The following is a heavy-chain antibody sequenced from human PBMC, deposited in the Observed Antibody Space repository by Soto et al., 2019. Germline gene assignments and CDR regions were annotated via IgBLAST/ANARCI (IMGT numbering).Heavy chain of an antibody. CDR3: ARPYQHSSGHNWFDP. CDR1: GGTFSSYA. CDR2: IIPIIGTA. Sequence: QVQLVQSGAEVKKPGSSVKVSCKASGGTFSSYAISWVRQAPGQGLEWMGGIIPIIGTANYAQKFQGRVTITADESTSTAYMELSSLRSEDTAVYSGARPYQHSSGHNWFDPWGQGTLVTVSS. J-gene: IGHJ5*02. D-gene: IGHD3-22*01. V-gene: IGHV1-69*01.